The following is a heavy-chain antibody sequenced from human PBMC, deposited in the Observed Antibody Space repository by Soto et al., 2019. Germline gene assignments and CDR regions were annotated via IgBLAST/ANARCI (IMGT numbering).Heavy chain of an antibody. CDR1: GFNFRDYA. Sequence: QVQLVDSGGGVVQPGRSLRLSCAASGFNFRDYAMHWVRQAPGKGLEWVALISYDGTNEYYADSVKGRFTISRDNSKHTLYLQMNRLRAEDTAVYYCARENLINSYFDYWAQGTPVTVSS. J-gene: IGHJ4*02. D-gene: IGHD3-10*01. V-gene: IGHV3-30-3*01. CDR2: ISYDGTNE. CDR3: ARENLINSYFDY.